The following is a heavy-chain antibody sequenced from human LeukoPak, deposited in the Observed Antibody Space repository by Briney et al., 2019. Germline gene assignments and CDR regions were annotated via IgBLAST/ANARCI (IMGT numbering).Heavy chain of an antibody. CDR2: IREDGSEK. Sequence: GGSLRLSCAGSGFTFSAYWMSWVRQAPGKGLEWVATIREDGSEKYYVDSVKGRFTISRDNAKNSLYLQMNSLRAEDTAVYYCARDQYCSSTSCYSANWFDPWGQGTLVTVSS. CDR1: GFTFSAYW. V-gene: IGHV3-7*03. CDR3: ARDQYCSSTSCYSANWFDP. J-gene: IGHJ5*02. D-gene: IGHD2-2*01.